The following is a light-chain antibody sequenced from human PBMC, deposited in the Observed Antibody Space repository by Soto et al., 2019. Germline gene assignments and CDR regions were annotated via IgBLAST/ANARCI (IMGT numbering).Light chain of an antibody. Sequence: IRLTQSPDTLSFSPGESATHSCRTSQSVSSNYLAWYQQKPAQAPSLLIYGASSRATGIPDRFSGSGSGTDFTLTISRLEPEDLAVYYCQQYGTSHRTFGQGTKVDI. CDR1: QSVSSNY. V-gene: IGKV3-20*01. J-gene: IGKJ1*01. CDR3: QQYGTSHRT. CDR2: GAS.